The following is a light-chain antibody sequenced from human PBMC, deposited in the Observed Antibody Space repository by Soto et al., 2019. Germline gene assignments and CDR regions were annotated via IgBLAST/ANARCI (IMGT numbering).Light chain of an antibody. CDR3: QQYNSYRM. V-gene: IGKV1-5*01. Sequence: DIQMTQTPSTLSSSVGDRFTITCRASQSISSWLAWYHQKPGKAPKLLIYHASSLESGVPSRFSGSGSGTEFTLTISSLQPDDFATYYCQQYNSYRMFGQGTKVDIK. CDR1: QSISSW. CDR2: HAS. J-gene: IGKJ1*01.